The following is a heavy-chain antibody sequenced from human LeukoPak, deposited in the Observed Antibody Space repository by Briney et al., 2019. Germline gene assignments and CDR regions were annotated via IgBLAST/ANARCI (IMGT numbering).Heavy chain of an antibody. CDR2: IYYSGST. J-gene: IGHJ5*02. CDR3: ARGHYDILTGYHNWFDP. Sequence: EXLSLTCTVSGGSISRSYWSWVRQTPGKGVERIGEIYYSGSTEYKPCLTSGVTISVETSKKKCSLKLSSVTAADTAVYYCARGHYDILTGYHNWFDPWGQGTLAAVSS. V-gene: IGHV4-59*01. D-gene: IGHD3-9*01. CDR1: GGSISRSY.